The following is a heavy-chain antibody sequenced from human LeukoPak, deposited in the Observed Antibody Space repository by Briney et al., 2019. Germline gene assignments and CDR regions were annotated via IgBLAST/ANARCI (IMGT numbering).Heavy chain of an antibody. V-gene: IGHV5-51*01. CDR1: GYSFTSYW. D-gene: IGHD3-3*01. CDR2: IYPGDSDT. J-gene: IGHJ4*02. Sequence: GESLKISCKGSGYSFTSYWIGWVRQMPGKGLEWMGIIYPGDSDTRYSLSFQGQVTISADKSISTAYLQWSSLKASDTAMYHCARRADFWSGYSDYWGQGTLVTVSS. CDR3: ARRADFWSGYSDY.